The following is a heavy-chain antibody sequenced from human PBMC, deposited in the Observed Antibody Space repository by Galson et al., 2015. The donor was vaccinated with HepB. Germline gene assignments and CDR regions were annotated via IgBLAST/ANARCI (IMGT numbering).Heavy chain of an antibody. V-gene: IGHV3-30*14. J-gene: IGHJ4*02. CDR2: VSYDGSNK. D-gene: IGHD2-15*01. Sequence: SLRLSCAASGFTFNRYALYWVRQAPGKGLEWVAVVSYDGSNKKHADSLKGRFTISRDNSKNTLYLQMNSLRAEDTAVYYCASGGYCSGGSCSHYWGQGTLVTVSS. CDR1: GFTFNRYA. CDR3: ASGGYCSGGSCSHY.